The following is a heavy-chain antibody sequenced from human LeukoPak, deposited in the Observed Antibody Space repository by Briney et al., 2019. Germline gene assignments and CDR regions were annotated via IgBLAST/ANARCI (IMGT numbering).Heavy chain of an antibody. D-gene: IGHD2-21*01. J-gene: IGHJ4*02. CDR2: IYSTGSA. CDR3: ARMYCGGGKCYLSYFDY. Sequence: GGSLRLSCAASGFTVSTNYMSWFRQAPGRGLEWVTVIYSTGSAYYADSVKGRFTLSRDNAKDSLDLQLNSLRGEDTAVYYCARMYCGGGKCYLSYFDYWGQGTVVTVSS. CDR1: GFTVSTNY. V-gene: IGHV3-66*01.